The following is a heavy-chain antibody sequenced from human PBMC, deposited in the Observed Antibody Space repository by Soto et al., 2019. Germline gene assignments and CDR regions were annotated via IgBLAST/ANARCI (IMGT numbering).Heavy chain of an antibody. CDR3: ARPEYSSSSYGMDL. V-gene: IGHV3-48*02. J-gene: IGHJ6*02. D-gene: IGHD6-6*01. Sequence: EVQLVESGGGLVQPGGSLRLSCAASGFTFSSYSMNWVRQAPGKGLEWVSYISSSSSTIYYADAVKGRFTISRDNAKNTLYLQMNSLRDENKAVYYCARPEYSSSSYGMDLWGQGTTVTVSS. CDR2: ISSSSSTI. CDR1: GFTFSSYS.